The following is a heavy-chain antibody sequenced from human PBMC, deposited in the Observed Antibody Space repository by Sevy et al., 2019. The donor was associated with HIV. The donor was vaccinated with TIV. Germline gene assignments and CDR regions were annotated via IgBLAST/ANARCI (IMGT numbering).Heavy chain of an antibody. CDR3: ARDKTILEGRYGMDV. CDR1: GFTFSSYN. CDR2: VFSSSSYI. D-gene: IGHD3-3*01. Sequence: GGSLRLSCAASGFTFSSYNMNWVRQAPGKGLEWVSFVFSSSSYIYYADSVKGRFTISRDNAKNSLYLQMNSLRAEDTAVYYCARDKTILEGRYGMDVWGQGTTVIVSS. J-gene: IGHJ6*02. V-gene: IGHV3-21*01.